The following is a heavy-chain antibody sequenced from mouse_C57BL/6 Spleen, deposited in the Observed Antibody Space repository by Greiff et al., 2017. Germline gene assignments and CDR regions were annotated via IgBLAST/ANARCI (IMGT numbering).Heavy chain of an antibody. CDR1: GYAFSSSW. Sequence: QVHVKQSGPELVKPGASVKISCKASGYAFSSSWMNWVKQRPGKGLEWIGRIYPGDGDTNYNGKFKGKATLTADKSSSTAYLQLSRLTSEDSAVYFCASPYYYGSSYYLDYWGQGTTLTVSS. CDR3: ASPYYYGSSYYLDY. J-gene: IGHJ2*01. CDR2: IYPGDGDT. V-gene: IGHV1-82*01. D-gene: IGHD1-1*01.